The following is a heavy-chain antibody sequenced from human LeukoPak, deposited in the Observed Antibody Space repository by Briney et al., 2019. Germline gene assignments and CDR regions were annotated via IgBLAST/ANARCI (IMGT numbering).Heavy chain of an antibody. V-gene: IGHV4-4*07. J-gene: IGHJ4*02. CDR1: GGSISSYY. D-gene: IGHD2-21*01. CDR2: IYTSGST. Sequence: SETLSLTCTVSGGSISSYYWSWIRQPAGKGLEWIGRIYTSGSTNYNPSLKSRVTISVDKSKNQFSLKLSSVTAADTAVYYCARERDCGGDCYGYWGQGTLVTVSS. CDR3: ARERDCGGDCYGY.